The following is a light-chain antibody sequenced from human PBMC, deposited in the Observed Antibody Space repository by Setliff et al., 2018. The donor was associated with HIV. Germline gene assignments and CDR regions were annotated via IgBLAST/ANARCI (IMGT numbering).Light chain of an antibody. V-gene: IGLV2-11*01. CDR3: SSYTDTTSLV. J-gene: IGLJ1*01. Sequence: QSVLTQPRSVSGSPGQSVTISCTGTSSDVGGYNYASWYQQHPGKAPKLMILDVDKRPSGVSNRFSGSKSGDTASLTISGLQPEDEADYYCSSYTDTTSLVFGSGTKITVL. CDR2: DVD. CDR1: SSDVGGYNY.